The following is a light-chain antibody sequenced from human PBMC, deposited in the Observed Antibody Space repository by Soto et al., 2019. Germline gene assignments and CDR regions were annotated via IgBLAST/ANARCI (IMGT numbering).Light chain of an antibody. CDR1: QSISSSH. CDR3: QQYGRSGT. J-gene: IGKJ1*01. CDR2: GAS. V-gene: IGKV3-20*01. Sequence: EIVLTQSPGTLSLSPGERATLSCRASQSISSSHLAWYQQKPGQAPRLLIYGASNRATGIPDRFSGSGSGTDFTLTISRLEPEDFAVYYCQQYGRSGTFGQGTKVDI.